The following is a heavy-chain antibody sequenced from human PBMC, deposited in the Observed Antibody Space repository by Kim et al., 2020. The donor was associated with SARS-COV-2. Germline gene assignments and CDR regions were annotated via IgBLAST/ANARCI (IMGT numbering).Heavy chain of an antibody. CDR2: ISYDGSNK. D-gene: IGHD1-26*01. CDR3: SPSMSPGTFYY. V-gene: IGHV3-30*03. J-gene: IGHJ4*02. Sequence: GGSLRLSCAASGFSFSDYGMHWVRQAPGKGLQWVAVISYDGSNKYYADSVKGRFTISRDISRNTLYLQMNSLRPEDTAVYYCSPSMSPGTFYYSGQGTLV. CDR1: GFSFSDYG.